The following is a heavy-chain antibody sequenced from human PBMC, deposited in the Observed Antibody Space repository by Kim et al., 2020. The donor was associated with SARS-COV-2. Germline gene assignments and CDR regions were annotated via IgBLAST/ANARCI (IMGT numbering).Heavy chain of an antibody. CDR3: AVRYGLGVVVAPPVS. CDR2: ISNTGVTT. D-gene: IGHD2-15*01. J-gene: IGHJ5*01. CDR1: GFTFSTYA. V-gene: IGHV3-23*01. Sequence: GGSLRLSCAASGFTFSTYAMSWVRQAPGKGLAWVSTISNTGVTTYYADSVKGRFIISRDNSKNTLYLQMNILTAEDTAVYYCAVRYGLGVVVAPPVSWG.